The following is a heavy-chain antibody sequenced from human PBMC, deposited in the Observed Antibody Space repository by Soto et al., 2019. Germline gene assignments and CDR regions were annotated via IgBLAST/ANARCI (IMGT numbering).Heavy chain of an antibody. Sequence: LRLSCAASGFTFSSYAMSWVRQAPGKGLEWVSAISGSGGSTYYADSVKGRFTISRDNPKNTLYLQMNSLRAEDTAVYYCAKLYDSSGYYRFDYWGQGTLVTVYS. CDR2: ISGSGGST. J-gene: IGHJ4*02. CDR1: GFTFSSYA. CDR3: AKLYDSSGYYRFDY. V-gene: IGHV3-23*01. D-gene: IGHD3-22*01.